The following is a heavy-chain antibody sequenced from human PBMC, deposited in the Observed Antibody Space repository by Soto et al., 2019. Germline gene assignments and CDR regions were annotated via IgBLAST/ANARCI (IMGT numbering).Heavy chain of an antibody. Sequence: SETLSLTCAVYGGSFRGYYWSWIRQPPGKGLEWIGEINHSGSTNYNPSLKSRVTISVDTSKNQFSLKLISVTAADTAVYYCARHEGWAQGGGNWFDPWGQGTLVTVSS. CDR2: INHSGST. V-gene: IGHV4-34*01. J-gene: IGHJ5*02. CDR3: ARHEGWAQGGGNWFDP. CDR1: GGSFRGYY. D-gene: IGHD3-16*01.